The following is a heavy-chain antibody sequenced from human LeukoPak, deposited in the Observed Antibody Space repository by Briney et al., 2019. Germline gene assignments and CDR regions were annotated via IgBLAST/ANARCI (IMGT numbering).Heavy chain of an antibody. V-gene: IGHV3-30*18. J-gene: IGHJ4*02. CDR1: GFTFSSYG. CDR2: IAYDGSNK. Sequence: GGSLRLSCAASGFTFSSYGMHWVRQAPGKGLEWVAVIAYDGSNKYYADSVKGRFSISRDNSKNTLYLQMNSLRAEDTAVFYCAKDPRGYSYGYFDYWGRGALVTVSS. D-gene: IGHD5-18*01. CDR3: AKDPRGYSYGYFDY.